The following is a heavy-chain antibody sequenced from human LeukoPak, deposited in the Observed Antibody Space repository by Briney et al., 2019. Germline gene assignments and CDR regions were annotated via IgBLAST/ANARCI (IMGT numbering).Heavy chain of an antibody. CDR2: IYSGGST. V-gene: IGHV3-53*01. CDR1: GFTVSSNY. Sequence: GGSLRLSCAASGFTVSSNYMSWVRQAPGKGLEWVSVIYSGGSTYYADSVKGRFTISSDNSKNTLYLQMNSLRDEDTAVYFCARATTTRTRFDYWGQGTLVTVSS. J-gene: IGHJ4*02. CDR3: ARATTTRTRFDY. D-gene: IGHD4-17*01.